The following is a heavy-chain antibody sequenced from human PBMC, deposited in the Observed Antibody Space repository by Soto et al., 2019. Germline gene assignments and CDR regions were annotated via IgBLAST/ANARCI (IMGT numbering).Heavy chain of an antibody. V-gene: IGHV1-18*04. D-gene: IGHD5-12*01. J-gene: IGHJ5*02. Sequence: ASVKVSCKASGYTFTSYGISWVRQAPGQGLEWMGWISAYNGNTNYAQKLQGRVTMTTDTSTSTAHMELRSLRSDDTAVYYCARRIDSGYDWDNWFDPWGQGTLVTVSS. CDR1: GYTFTSYG. CDR3: ARRIDSGYDWDNWFDP. CDR2: ISAYNGNT.